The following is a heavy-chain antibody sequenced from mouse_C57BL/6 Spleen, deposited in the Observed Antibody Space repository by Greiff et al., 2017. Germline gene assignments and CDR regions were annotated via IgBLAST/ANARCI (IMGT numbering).Heavy chain of an antibody. CDR2: IYPGSGST. J-gene: IGHJ3*01. V-gene: IGHV1-55*01. Sequence: QVQLQQPGAELVKPGASVKMSCKASGYTFASYWITWVKQRPGQGLEWIGDIYPGSGSTNYNEKFKSKATLTVDTSSSTAYMQLSSLTSEDSAVYYCARSRTAQALFAYWGQGTLVTVSA. D-gene: IGHD3-2*02. CDR1: GYTFASYW. CDR3: ARSRTAQALFAY.